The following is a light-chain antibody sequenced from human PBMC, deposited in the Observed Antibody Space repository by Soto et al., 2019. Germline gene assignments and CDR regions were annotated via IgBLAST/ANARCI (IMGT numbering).Light chain of an antibody. V-gene: IGKV1-5*01. J-gene: IGKJ1*01. CDR1: HDITSY. Sequence: DIQMTQSPSSLSASVGDRVTITCQASHDITSYLNWYQHKPGKAPKLLIYDASSLESGVPSRFSGGGSGTEFTLTISSLQPDDFATYYCQQYNSYSWTFGQGTKVEIK. CDR2: DAS. CDR3: QQYNSYSWT.